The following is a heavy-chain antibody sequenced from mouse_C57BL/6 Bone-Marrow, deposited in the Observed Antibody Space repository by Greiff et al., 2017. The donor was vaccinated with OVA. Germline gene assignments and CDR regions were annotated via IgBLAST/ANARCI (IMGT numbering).Heavy chain of an antibody. CDR1: GFTFSDYG. Sequence: DVKLVESGGGLVKPGGSLKLSCAASGFTFSDYGMHWVRQAPEKGLEWVAYISSGSSTIYYADTVKGRFTISRDNAKNTLFLQMTSLRSEDTAMYYCAKSTVVRAMDYWGQGTSVTVSS. J-gene: IGHJ4*01. D-gene: IGHD1-1*01. CDR3: AKSTVVRAMDY. V-gene: IGHV5-17*01. CDR2: ISSGSSTI.